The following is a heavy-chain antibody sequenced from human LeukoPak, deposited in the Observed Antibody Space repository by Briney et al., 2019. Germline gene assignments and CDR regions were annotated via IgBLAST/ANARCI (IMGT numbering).Heavy chain of an antibody. D-gene: IGHD1-26*01. CDR2: IYHSGST. J-gene: IGHJ4*02. V-gene: IGHV4-4*02. CDR1: GGSISSSNW. Sequence: SETLSLTCAVSGGSISSSNWWSWVRQPPGKGLEWIGEIYHSGSTNYNPSLKSRVTISVDKSKNQFSLKLSSVTAADTAVYYCARGLSGSYFRAYYFDYWGQGTLVTVSS. CDR3: ARGLSGSYFRAYYFDY.